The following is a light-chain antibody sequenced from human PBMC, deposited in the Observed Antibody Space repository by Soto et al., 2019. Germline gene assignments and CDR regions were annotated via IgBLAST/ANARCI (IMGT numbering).Light chain of an antibody. CDR2: LGS. CDR1: QSLLHSNGYNY. Sequence: DIVMTQSPLSLPVTPGEPASISCRSSQSLLHSNGYNYLDWYLQKPGQSPQLLIYLGSYRDSGVPNSVRGSGSGADFTLKISRVEVEDVGVYYCIQALQTRFTCGPGTKVDIK. V-gene: IGKV2-28*01. J-gene: IGKJ3*01. CDR3: IQALQTRFT.